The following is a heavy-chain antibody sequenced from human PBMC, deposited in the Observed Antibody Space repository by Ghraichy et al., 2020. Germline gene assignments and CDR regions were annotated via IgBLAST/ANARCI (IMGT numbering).Heavy chain of an antibody. Sequence: SETLSLTCAVYGGSFSGYYWTWIRQSPGKGLEGSGEIYHGGGTNYNPSLESRVTMSLDTSKNQFSLKLSSVTAADTAVYYCARGPPREIVVVAAGAPGVWGQGTTVTVAS. J-gene: IGHJ6*02. CDR1: GGSFSGYY. V-gene: IGHV4-34*01. CDR2: IYHGGGT. D-gene: IGHD2-2*01. CDR3: ARGPPREIVVVAAGAPGV.